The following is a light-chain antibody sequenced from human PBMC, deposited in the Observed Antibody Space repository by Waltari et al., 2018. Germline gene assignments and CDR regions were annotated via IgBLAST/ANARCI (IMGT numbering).Light chain of an antibody. CDR1: QSVLLSSNNRNY. CDR2: WAS. J-gene: IGKJ1*01. V-gene: IGKV4-1*01. CDR3: QQNYNTPRT. Sequence: DIVMTQSPDSLAVSLGERATINCRSSQSVLLSSNNRNYLAWYQQKPGQPPKLLIYWASTRESGVPDRFSGSGSGTDFTHTISSLQAEDVAVYYCQQNYNTPRTFGQGTKVEIK.